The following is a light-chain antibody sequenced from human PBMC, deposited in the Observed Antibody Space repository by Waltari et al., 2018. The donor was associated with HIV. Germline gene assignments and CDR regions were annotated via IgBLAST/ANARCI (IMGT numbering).Light chain of an antibody. CDR2: RNN. J-gene: IGLJ3*02. Sequence: QSVLTQPPSASGTPGQRVTIPCSGSSSNIGSNTVNWYQQLPGTAPKLLTYRNNQRPSGVPDRFSGSKSGTSASLAISGLQSEDEADYYCTAWDDGLSDPVFGGGTKLTVL. V-gene: IGLV1-44*01. CDR1: SSNIGSNT. CDR3: TAWDDGLSDPV.